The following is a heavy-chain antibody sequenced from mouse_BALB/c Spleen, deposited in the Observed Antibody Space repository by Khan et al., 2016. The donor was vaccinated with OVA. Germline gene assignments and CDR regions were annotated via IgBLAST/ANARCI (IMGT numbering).Heavy chain of an antibody. CDR1: GYSITSGYG. CDR2: ISYSGST. Sequence: VQLKESGPGLMKPSQSLSLTCTVTGYSITSGYGWNWIRQFPGNKLEWMGYISYSGSTNSNPSLKSRISINRDTSKNQFFLQLNSVTTEDTATYYCARTARIKYWGQGTTLTVSS. CDR3: ARTARIKY. D-gene: IGHD1-2*01. J-gene: IGHJ2*01. V-gene: IGHV3-2*02.